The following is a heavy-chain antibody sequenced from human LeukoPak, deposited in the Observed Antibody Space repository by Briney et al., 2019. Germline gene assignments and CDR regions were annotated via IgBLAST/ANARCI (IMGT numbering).Heavy chain of an antibody. CDR1: GFTFSSKS. CDR3: AARCGGDCLNGFDI. CDR2: ISTTSSTI. V-gene: IGHV3-48*04. J-gene: IGHJ3*02. D-gene: IGHD2-21*02. Sequence: GGSLRLSCAASGFTFSSKSMNWVRQAPGKGLEWISYISTTSSTIYYADSVKGRFTISRDNAKNSMSLQMNGLRAEDTAVYYCAARCGGDCLNGFDIWGQGTMVTVSS.